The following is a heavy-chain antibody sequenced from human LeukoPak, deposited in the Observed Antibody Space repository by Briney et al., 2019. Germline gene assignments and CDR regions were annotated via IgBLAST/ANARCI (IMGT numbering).Heavy chain of an antibody. CDR2: INPNSGGT. V-gene: IGHV1-2*04. CDR1: GSPFTGYY. CDR3: ARAHDSRGPYDAFDI. J-gene: IGHJ3*02. Sequence: ASVKVSCKASGSPFTGYYMHWVRQAPGQGLEWMGWINPNSGGTNYAQKFQGWVTMTRDTSISTAYMELSRLRSDDTAVYYCARAHDSRGPYDAFDIWGQGTMVTVSS. D-gene: IGHD6-19*01.